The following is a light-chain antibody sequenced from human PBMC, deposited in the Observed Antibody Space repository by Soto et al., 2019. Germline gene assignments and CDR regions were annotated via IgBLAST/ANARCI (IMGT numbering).Light chain of an antibody. J-gene: IGKJ4*01. Sequence: DIQMTQSPSSLSASVGDRVTITGRASQSISRWLAWYQQEPGKAPKLMIYDAYSLESGVPSRFRGSGFGTEFTLTISSLQPDDFATYHCQQYNSWSGVTFGGGTKVDIK. CDR2: DAY. CDR1: QSISRW. CDR3: QQYNSWSGVT. V-gene: IGKV1-5*01.